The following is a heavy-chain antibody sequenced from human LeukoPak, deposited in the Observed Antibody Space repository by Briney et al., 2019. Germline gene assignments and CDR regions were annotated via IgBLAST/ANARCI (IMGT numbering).Heavy chain of an antibody. CDR1: GFPFRSRY. Sequence: GGSLRLSCEVSGFPFRSRYMTWVRQPPGKGLECVAVIYSGGTTYHIDSVKGRFTISRDISKSTMYLEMNNLRVEDTATYYCASLEGGPSDGRWGQGTLVIVSS. D-gene: IGHD3-3*01. CDR2: IYSGGTT. J-gene: IGHJ4*02. V-gene: IGHV3-53*01. CDR3: ASLEGGPSDGR.